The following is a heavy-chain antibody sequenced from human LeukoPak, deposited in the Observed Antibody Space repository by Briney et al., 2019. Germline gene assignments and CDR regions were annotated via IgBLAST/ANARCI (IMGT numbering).Heavy chain of an antibody. CDR1: GGSISSGGYY. CDR3: ASPRGDDSGGYYTWYFHH. J-gene: IGHJ1*01. D-gene: IGHD3-22*01. CDR2: IYHSGST. V-gene: IGHV4-30-2*01. Sequence: ASQTLSLTCTVSGGSISSGGYYWSWIRQPPGEGLEWIGYIYHSGSTYYNPSLKSRVTISVDRSKNQSSLKLSSVTAADTAVYFCASPRGDDSGGYYTWYFHHWGQGILVTVSS.